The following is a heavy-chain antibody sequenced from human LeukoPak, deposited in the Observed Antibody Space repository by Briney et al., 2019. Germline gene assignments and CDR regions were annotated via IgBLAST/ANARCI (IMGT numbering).Heavy chain of an antibody. Sequence: GGSLRLSCAASGFTFSSYSMNWVRQAPGKGLEWVSSISSSSTYTYYADSLKGRFTISRDNAKNSLYLQMNSLRAEDTAVYYCASGGARPSWGQGTLVTVSS. V-gene: IGHV3-21*01. D-gene: IGHD3-10*01. CDR2: ISSSSTYT. CDR1: GFTFSSYS. CDR3: ASGGARPS. J-gene: IGHJ4*02.